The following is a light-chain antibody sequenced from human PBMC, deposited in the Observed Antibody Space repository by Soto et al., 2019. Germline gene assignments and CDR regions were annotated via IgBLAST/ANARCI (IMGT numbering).Light chain of an antibody. J-gene: IGKJ1*01. CDR1: QSISSY. CDR2: EAS. Sequence: DVQMTQSPSTLSACVGHRVTITCRASQSISSYLAWYQQKPGKAPKLLIYEASSLESGVPSRFSGSRSGTEFTLTISSLQPDDFATYYCQHYNSFSPRTFGQGTKVEIK. CDR3: QHYNSFSPRT. V-gene: IGKV1-5*03.